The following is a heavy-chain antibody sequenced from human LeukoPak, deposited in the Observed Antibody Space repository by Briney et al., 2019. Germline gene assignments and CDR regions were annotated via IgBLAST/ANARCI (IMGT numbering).Heavy chain of an antibody. CDR1: GFTYSSYA. J-gene: IGHJ4*02. V-gene: IGHV3-23*01. CDR2: ISGSGGST. D-gene: IGHD1-26*01. Sequence: GGSLRLSCAASGFTYSSYAMSWVRQAPGKGLEWVSAISGSGGSTYYADSVKGRFTISRDNSKNTLYLQMNSLRAEDTAVYYCAKDMGLVGAKDYWGQGTLVTVSS. CDR3: AKDMGLVGAKDY.